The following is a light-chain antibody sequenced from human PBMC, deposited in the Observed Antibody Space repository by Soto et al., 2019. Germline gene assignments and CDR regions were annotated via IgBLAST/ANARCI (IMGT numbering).Light chain of an antibody. CDR2: NVY. V-gene: IGLV2-14*03. CDR1: SSDIGIYNF. Sequence: QSVLTQPASVSGSPGQSITIFCTGTSSDIGIYNFVSWYQQHPGKAPKLMIYNVYSRPSGVSNRFSGSKSGNTASLTISGLQSEDEADYYCISYTSDDVRYVFGTGTKLTVL. CDR3: ISYTSDDVRYV. J-gene: IGLJ1*01.